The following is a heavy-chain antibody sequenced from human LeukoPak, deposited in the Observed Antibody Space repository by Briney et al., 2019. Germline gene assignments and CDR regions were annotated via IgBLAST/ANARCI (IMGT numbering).Heavy chain of an antibody. J-gene: IGHJ4*02. Sequence: PGGSLRLSCAASGFTVSSNYMSWVRQAPGKGLEWVSVIYSGGSTYYADSVKGRFTISRDNSKNTLYLQMNSLRAEDTAVYYCAAERETYSSSWYYYWGQGTLVTVSS. D-gene: IGHD6-13*01. V-gene: IGHV3-53*01. CDR3: AAERETYSSSWYYY. CDR1: GFTVSSNY. CDR2: IYSGGST.